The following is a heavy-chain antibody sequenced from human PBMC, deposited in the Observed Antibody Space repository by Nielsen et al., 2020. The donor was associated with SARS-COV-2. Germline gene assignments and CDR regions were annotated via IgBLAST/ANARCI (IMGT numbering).Heavy chain of an antibody. CDR3: VQYYYDSSGYYYPY. V-gene: IGHV3-23*01. CDR2: ISGSGGST. Sequence: WIRQPPGKGLEWVSAISGSGGSTYYADSVKGRFTISRDNSKNTLYLQMNSLRAEDTAVYYCVQYYYDSSGYYYPYWGQGTLVTVSS. D-gene: IGHD3-22*01. J-gene: IGHJ4*02.